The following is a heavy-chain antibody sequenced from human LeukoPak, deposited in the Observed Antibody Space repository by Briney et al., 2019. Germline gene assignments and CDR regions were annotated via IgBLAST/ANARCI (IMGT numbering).Heavy chain of an antibody. D-gene: IGHD6-19*01. CDR2: IHYSGST. V-gene: IGHV4-59*08. CDR3: ARLLAVTGTDWFDP. CDR1: GGSITNNY. J-gene: IGHJ5*02. Sequence: PSETLSLTCAVSGGSITNNYWTWIRQPPGEGLEWIGNIHYSGSTNNNPSLKSRVTISVDTSKNQFSLKLTSLTAADTAVYYCARLLAVTGTDWFDPWGQGTLVTVSS.